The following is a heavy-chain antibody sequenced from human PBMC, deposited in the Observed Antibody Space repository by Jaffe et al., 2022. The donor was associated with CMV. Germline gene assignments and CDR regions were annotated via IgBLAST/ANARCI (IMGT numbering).Heavy chain of an antibody. V-gene: IGHV3-48*03. CDR1: GFTFSSYE. D-gene: IGHD3-10*01. CDR3: ARDNYSFLYYYYYYMDV. J-gene: IGHJ6*03. Sequence: EVQLVESGGGLVQPGGSLRLSCAASGFTFSSYEMNWVRQAPGKGLEWVSYISSSGSTIYYADSVKGRFTISRDNAKNSLYLQMNSLRAEDTAVYYCARDNYSFLYYYYYYMDVWGKGTTVTVSS. CDR2: ISSSGSTI.